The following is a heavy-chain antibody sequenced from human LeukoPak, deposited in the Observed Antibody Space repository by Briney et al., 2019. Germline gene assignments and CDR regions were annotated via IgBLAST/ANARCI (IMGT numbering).Heavy chain of an antibody. CDR2: IYSGGST. CDR1: GFTVSSNY. CDR3: ARSPSRAGSGSSFNWFDP. D-gene: IGHD3-10*01. V-gene: IGHV3-53*01. J-gene: IGHJ5*02. Sequence: GGSLRLSCAASGFTVSSNYMSWVRQAPGKGLEWVSVIYSGGSTYYADSVKGRFTISRDNSKNTLYLQMNSLRAEDTAVYYCARSPSRAGSGSSFNWFDPWGQGTLVTVSS.